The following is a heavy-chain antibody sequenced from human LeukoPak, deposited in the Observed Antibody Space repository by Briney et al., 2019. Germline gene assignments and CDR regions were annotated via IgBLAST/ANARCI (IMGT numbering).Heavy chain of an antibody. V-gene: IGHV3-21*01. J-gene: IGHJ4*02. CDR3: ARDYRELRLGELSLAY. Sequence: GGSLRLSCAASGFTFDDYAMHWVRQAPGKGLEGVSSISSSISYKYYADAVKSRFTISRDNAKNSLYLQMNSLRAEDTAVYYCARDYRELRLGELSLAYWGQGTLVTVSS. CDR2: ISSSISYK. CDR1: GFTFDDYA. D-gene: IGHD3-16*02.